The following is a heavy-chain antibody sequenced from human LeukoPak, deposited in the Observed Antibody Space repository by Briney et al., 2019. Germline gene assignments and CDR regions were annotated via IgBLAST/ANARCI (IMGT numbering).Heavy chain of an antibody. CDR3: ARPSYYGGSAR. CDR1: GDSIRSTSYY. Sequence: KPSETLSLTCTVSGDSIRSTSYYWASIRQPPGKGLEWIGSVYYDGSTYFNPSLKSRVTISVDTSKNQFTLKMRSVTAADTAVYYCARPSYYGGSARWGRGSLVTVSS. J-gene: IGHJ4*02. CDR2: VYYDGST. V-gene: IGHV4-39*01. D-gene: IGHD2-21*01.